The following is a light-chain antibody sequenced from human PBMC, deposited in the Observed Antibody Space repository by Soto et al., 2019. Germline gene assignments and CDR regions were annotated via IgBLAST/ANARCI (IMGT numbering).Light chain of an antibody. CDR2: DAS. CDR1: ESISRW. J-gene: IGKJ5*01. Sequence: DIQMTQSPSTLSAPLGDRVTITCRASESISRWLAWYQQKPGKAPKVLIYDASSLESGVPSRFSGSGSGTEFTLTISSLQPDDFATYYCQQYYSYSPITFGQGTRLEIK. CDR3: QQYYSYSPIT. V-gene: IGKV1-5*01.